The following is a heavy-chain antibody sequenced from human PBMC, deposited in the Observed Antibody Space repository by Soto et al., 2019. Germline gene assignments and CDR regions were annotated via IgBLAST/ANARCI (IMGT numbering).Heavy chain of an antibody. Sequence: PSETLSLTCTVSGGSISSGGYYWSWIRQHPGKGLEWIGYIYYSGSTYYNPSLKSRVTISVDTSKNQFSLKLSSVTAADTAVYYCARDTRIVGAPLLDYGMDVWGQGTTVTV. V-gene: IGHV4-31*03. J-gene: IGHJ6*02. CDR2: IYYSGST. D-gene: IGHD1-26*01. CDR1: GGSISSGGYY. CDR3: ARDTRIVGAPLLDYGMDV.